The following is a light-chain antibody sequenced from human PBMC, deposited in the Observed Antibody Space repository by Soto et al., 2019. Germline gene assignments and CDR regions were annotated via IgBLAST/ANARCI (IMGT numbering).Light chain of an antibody. CDR1: QSVSIK. V-gene: IGKV3-15*01. CDR3: QQYNNWPLT. J-gene: IGKJ4*01. Sequence: TQSPGTRSLSVGQSSTLSFRASQSVSIKLAWYQQKPGQAPRLLIYGASTRATDIPARFSGSGSGTEFTLTISSLQSEDFALYYCQQYNNWPLTFGGGTKVDIK. CDR2: GAS.